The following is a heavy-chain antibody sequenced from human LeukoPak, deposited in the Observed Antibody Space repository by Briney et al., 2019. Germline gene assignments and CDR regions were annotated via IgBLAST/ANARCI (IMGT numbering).Heavy chain of an antibody. Sequence: GGSLRLSCAASGFTFSSYGMHWVRQAPGKGLEWVAVISYDGSNKYYADSVKGRFTISRDNSKNTLYLQMNSLRAGDTAVYYCAKDPSLSTMIDLYFDSWGQGTLVTVSS. V-gene: IGHV3-30*18. CDR3: AKDPSLSTMIDLYFDS. CDR1: GFTFSSYG. CDR2: ISYDGSNK. D-gene: IGHD3-22*01. J-gene: IGHJ4*02.